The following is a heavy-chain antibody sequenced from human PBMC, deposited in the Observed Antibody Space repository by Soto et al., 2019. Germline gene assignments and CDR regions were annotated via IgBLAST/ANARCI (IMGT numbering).Heavy chain of an antibody. Sequence: QVQLQQWGAGLLKPSETLSLTCAVYGGSFSGYYWSWIRQPPGKGLEWIGEINHSGSTNYNPSLRGRVTISVDTSKNQFSLKLSSVTAADTAVYYCARDVPDVVYPMFPSTQNWFDPWGQGTLVTVSS. CDR3: ARDVPDVVYPMFPSTQNWFDP. J-gene: IGHJ5*02. CDR1: GGSFSGYY. D-gene: IGHD2-8*02. V-gene: IGHV4-34*01. CDR2: INHSGST.